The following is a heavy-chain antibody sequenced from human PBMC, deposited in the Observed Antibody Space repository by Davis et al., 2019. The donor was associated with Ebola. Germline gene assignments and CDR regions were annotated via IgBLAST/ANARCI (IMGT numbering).Heavy chain of an antibody. CDR3: ARGYFYVWGNPLDY. J-gene: IGHJ4*02. CDR2: ISYDGSNK. D-gene: IGHD3-16*01. Sequence: GESLKISCAASGFTFSSYAMHWVRQAPGKGLEWVAVISYDGSNKYYADSVKGRFTISRDNSKNTLYLQMNSLRAEDTAVYYCARGYFYVWGNPLDYWGQGTLVTVSS. CDR1: GFTFSSYA. V-gene: IGHV3-30-3*01.